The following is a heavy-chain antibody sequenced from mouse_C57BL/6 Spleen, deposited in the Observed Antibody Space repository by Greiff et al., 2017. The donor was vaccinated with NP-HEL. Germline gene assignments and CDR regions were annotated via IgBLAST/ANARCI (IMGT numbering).Heavy chain of an antibody. Sequence: QVQLKESGAELVMPGASVKLSCKASGYTFTSYWMHWVKQRPGQGLEWIGEIDPSDSYTNYNQKFKGKSTLTVDKSSSTAYMQLSSLTSEDSAVYYCARWNYAFSYWGQGTLVTVSA. V-gene: IGHV1-69*01. J-gene: IGHJ3*01. CDR1: GYTFTSYW. D-gene: IGHD1-1*02. CDR3: ARWNYAFSY. CDR2: IDPSDSYT.